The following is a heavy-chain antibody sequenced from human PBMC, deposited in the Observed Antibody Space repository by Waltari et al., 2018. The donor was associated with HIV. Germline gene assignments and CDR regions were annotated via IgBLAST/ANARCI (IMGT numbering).Heavy chain of an antibody. CDR1: GGSISSSSYY. Sequence: QLQLQESGPGLVKPSETLSLTCTVSGGSISSSSYYWGWIRQPPGKGLEWIGSIYYSGSTYYNPSLKSRVTISVATSKNQFALKLGSVTAADTAVYYCARGRLSGYCSGGSCSNWFDPWGQGTLVTVSS. V-gene: IGHV4-39*07. CDR2: IYYSGST. CDR3: ARGRLSGYCSGGSCSNWFDP. D-gene: IGHD2-15*01. J-gene: IGHJ5*02.